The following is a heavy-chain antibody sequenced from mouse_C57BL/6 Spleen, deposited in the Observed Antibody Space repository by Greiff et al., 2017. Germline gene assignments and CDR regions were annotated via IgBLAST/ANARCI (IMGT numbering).Heavy chain of an antibody. V-gene: IGHV1-20*01. CDR3: ARSGVVATDFDY. J-gene: IGHJ2*01. CDR1: GYSFTGYF. CDR2: INPYNGDT. D-gene: IGHD1-1*01. Sequence: VHVKQSGPELVKPGDSVKISCKASGYSFTGYFMNWVMQSHGKSLEWIGRINPYNGDTFYNQKFKGKATLTVDKSSSTAHMELRSLTSEDSAVYYCARSGVVATDFDYWGQGTTLTVSS.